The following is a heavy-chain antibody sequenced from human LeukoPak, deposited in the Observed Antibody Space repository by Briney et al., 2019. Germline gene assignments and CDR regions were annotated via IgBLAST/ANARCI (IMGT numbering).Heavy chain of an antibody. CDR3: AREEGGLVPAAILDC. J-gene: IGHJ4*02. D-gene: IGHD2-2*02. CDR1: GFTFPDYY. V-gene: IGHV3-11*01. CDR2: ISYDSSTK. Sequence: GGSLRLSCEAFGFTFPDYYMSWIRQAPGKGLEWISYISYDSSTKYHAESVKGRFTISRDNAKNSLYLQMNSLRAEDTAVYYCAREEGGLVPAAILDCWGQGTLVIVSS.